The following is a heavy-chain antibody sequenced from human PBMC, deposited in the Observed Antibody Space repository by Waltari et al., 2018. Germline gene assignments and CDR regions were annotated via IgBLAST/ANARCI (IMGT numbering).Heavy chain of an antibody. V-gene: IGHV4-34*01. D-gene: IGHD2-15*01. Sequence: QVQLQRWGAGLLKPSETLSLTCAVCGGPFSGYSWTWTRQPPGKGLNWIGEIKHSGSTNYNPSPKSRVTITVDTSKNQFSLKLRSVTAADRAVYYCARGSGGSGRGMDVWGQGTTVTVSS. CDR2: IKHSGST. J-gene: IGHJ6*02. CDR1: GGPFSGYS. CDR3: ARGSGGSGRGMDV.